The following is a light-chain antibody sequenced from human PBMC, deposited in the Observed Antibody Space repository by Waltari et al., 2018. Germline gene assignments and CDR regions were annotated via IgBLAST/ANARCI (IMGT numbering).Light chain of an antibody. V-gene: IGLV2-14*01. CDR1: SSDVGGYNS. CDR2: DVT. Sequence: ALTQPASVSGSHGQSINIICSGTSSDVGGYNSVPWYQQLPGNAPKLMIYDVTRWPSGVSNRFSGSKSGNTASLTIFGLQAEDEADYYCASYTSTRTVIFGGGTRVTVL. J-gene: IGLJ2*01. CDR3: ASYTSTRTVI.